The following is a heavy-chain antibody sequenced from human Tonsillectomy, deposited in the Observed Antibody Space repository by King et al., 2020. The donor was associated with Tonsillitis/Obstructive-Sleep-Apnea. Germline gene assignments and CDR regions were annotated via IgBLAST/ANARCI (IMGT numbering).Heavy chain of an antibody. CDR3: ARDGGPLGAFHY. CDR1: GGSIRGSGFY. J-gene: IGHJ4*02. Sequence: VQLQESGPGLVKPAQTLSLTCTVSGGSIRGSGFYWSWIRQHPVKGLECIAYINSTGSTYYNPSLKSRVTMSVDTSKNQFSLNLRAVTAADTAVYYCARDGGPLGAFHYWGQGALVTASS. CDR2: INSTGST. D-gene: IGHD3-16*01. V-gene: IGHV4-31*03.